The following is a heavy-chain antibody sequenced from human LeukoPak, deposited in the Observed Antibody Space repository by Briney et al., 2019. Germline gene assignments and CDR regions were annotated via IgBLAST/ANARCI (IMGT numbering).Heavy chain of an antibody. CDR1: GFTFSSYA. D-gene: IGHD2-2*01. Sequence: GGSLRLSCAASGFTFSSYAMSWVRQAPGKGLEWVSAISGSGGSTYYVDSVKGRFTISRDNSKNTLYLQMNSLRAEDTAVYYCATAYCSSTSCSRPSDYFDYWGQGTLVTVSS. V-gene: IGHV3-23*01. J-gene: IGHJ4*02. CDR3: ATAYCSSTSCSRPSDYFDY. CDR2: ISGSGGST.